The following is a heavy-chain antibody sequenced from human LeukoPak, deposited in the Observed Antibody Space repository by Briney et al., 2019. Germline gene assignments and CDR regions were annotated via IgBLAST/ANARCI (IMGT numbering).Heavy chain of an antibody. D-gene: IGHD6-25*01. Sequence: PSETLSLTCAVSGGSISSADYSWSWIRQPPGKGLEWIGYISHSGSTYYNPSLKSRVTMSVDRSKNQFSLKLTSVNAADTAVYFCAREPSALDAFDIWGQGTMVTVSS. CDR3: AREPSALDAFDI. J-gene: IGHJ3*02. CDR1: GGSISSADYS. V-gene: IGHV4-30-2*01. CDR2: ISHSGST.